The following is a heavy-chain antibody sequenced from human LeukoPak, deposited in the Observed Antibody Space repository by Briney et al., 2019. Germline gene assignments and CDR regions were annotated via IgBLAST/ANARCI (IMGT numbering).Heavy chain of an antibody. CDR2: ISWNSGSI. J-gene: IGHJ3*02. V-gene: IGHV3-9*01. D-gene: IGHD6-19*01. Sequence: ALRLSFAASGFTFDDYAMHWVRQAPGKGLEGVSGISWNSGSIGYADSVKGRFTISRDNAKNSLYLQMNSLRAEDTALYYCAKGGLAWAVAGTLSAFDIWGQGTMVTVSS. CDR3: AKGGLAWAVAGTLSAFDI. CDR1: GFTFDDYA.